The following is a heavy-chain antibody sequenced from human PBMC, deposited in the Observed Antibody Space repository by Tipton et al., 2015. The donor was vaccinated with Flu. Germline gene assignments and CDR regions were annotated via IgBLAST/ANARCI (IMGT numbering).Heavy chain of an antibody. Sequence: TLSLTCSVSGDSIGSDYYWGWIRQPPGKGLEWLGNIHRSGNTYYNSSLKSRVTISLDKSKNQFSLRLSSVTAADTAMYYCARGDYGDYDHEADAFDIWGQGTLVSVSA. J-gene: IGHJ3*02. CDR1: GDSIGSDYY. CDR3: ARGDYGDYDHEADAFDI. D-gene: IGHD4-17*01. V-gene: IGHV4-38-2*02. CDR2: IHRSGNT.